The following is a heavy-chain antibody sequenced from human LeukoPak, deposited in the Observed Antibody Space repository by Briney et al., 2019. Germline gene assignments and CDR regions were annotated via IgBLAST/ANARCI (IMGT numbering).Heavy chain of an antibody. V-gene: IGHV1-2*02. CDR3: ARDKKVREQWLAYGMDV. D-gene: IGHD6-19*01. CDR1: GYTFTGYY. J-gene: IGHJ6*02. Sequence: ASVKVSCKASGYTFTGYYMHWVRQAPGQGLEWMGWINPNSGGTNYAQKFQGRVTMTRDTSISTAYMELSRLRSDDTAVYYCARDKKVREQWLAYGMDVWGQGTTVTVSS. CDR2: INPNSGGT.